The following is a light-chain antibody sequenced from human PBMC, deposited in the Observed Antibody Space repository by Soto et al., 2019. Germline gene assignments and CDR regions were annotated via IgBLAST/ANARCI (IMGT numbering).Light chain of an antibody. Sequence: EIVLTQSPGTLSLSPGERATLSCRASQSVSSNYLAWYQQKPGQAPRLLIYAASSRATGIPDRISGSGSGTDFTLSISRLEPEDFAVYFCQQFVTSRWTFGQGTKVEIK. J-gene: IGKJ1*01. CDR2: AAS. CDR3: QQFVTSRWT. V-gene: IGKV3-20*01. CDR1: QSVSSNY.